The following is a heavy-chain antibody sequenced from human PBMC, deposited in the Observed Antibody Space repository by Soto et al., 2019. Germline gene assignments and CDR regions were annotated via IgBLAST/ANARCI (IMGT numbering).Heavy chain of an antibody. Sequence: QMQLVQSGPEVKKPGTSVKVSCKASGFTFTSSAVQWVRQARGQRLEWIGWIGVGSGNRHYAQKFQERVTITRDMSTNPAYMELRSLRSEDTAVYYCAALGVNFDHWGQGPLVTVSS. D-gene: IGHD2-8*01. J-gene: IGHJ4*02. V-gene: IGHV1-58*01. CDR2: IGVGSGNR. CDR1: GFTFTSSA. CDR3: AALGVNFDH.